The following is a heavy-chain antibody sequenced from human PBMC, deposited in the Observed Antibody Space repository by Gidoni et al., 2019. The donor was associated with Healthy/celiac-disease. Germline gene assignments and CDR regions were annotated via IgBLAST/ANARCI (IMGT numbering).Heavy chain of an antibody. Sequence: QVQLVESGGGVVQPGRSLRLSCAASGFTFSSYGMHWVRPAPGKGLEWVAVIWYDGSNKYYADSVKGRFTISRDKSKNTLYLQMNSLRAEDTAVYYCARDLGDLLPSGFDPWGQGTLVTVSS. V-gene: IGHV3-33*01. J-gene: IGHJ5*02. CDR2: IWYDGSNK. CDR3: ARDLGDLLPSGFDP. CDR1: GFTFSSYG. D-gene: IGHD3-10*01.